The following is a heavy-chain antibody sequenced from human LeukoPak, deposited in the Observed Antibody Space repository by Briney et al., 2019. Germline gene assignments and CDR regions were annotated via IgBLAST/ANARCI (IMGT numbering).Heavy chain of an antibody. CDR1: GFTFSNAW. D-gene: IGHD2-21*02. V-gene: IGHV3-15*01. Sequence: GGTLRLSCAASGFTFSNAWMSWVRQAPGKGLERVGRIKSKTDGGTTDYAAPVKGRFTISRDDSKNTLYLQMNSLKTEDTAVYYCTTHEHIVVVTAIAFDYWGQGTLVTVSS. CDR2: IKSKTDGGTT. J-gene: IGHJ4*02. CDR3: TTHEHIVVVTAIAFDY.